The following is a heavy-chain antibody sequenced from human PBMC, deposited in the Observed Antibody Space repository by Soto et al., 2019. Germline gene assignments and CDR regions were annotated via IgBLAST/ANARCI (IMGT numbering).Heavy chain of an antibody. D-gene: IGHD6-13*01. Sequence: ASVKVSCKASGYTFTSYDINWVRQATGQGLEWMGWMNPNSGNTGYAQKFQGRVTMTRDTSISTAYMELSRLRSDDTAVYYCARDRGAAAGTWGQGTLVTVSS. J-gene: IGHJ4*02. CDR3: ARDRGAAAGT. CDR2: MNPNSGNT. V-gene: IGHV1-8*01. CDR1: GYTFTSYD.